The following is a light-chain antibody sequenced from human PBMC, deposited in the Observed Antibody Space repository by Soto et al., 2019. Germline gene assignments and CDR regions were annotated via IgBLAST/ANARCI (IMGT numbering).Light chain of an antibody. Sequence: EIVLTQSPATLSLSPGERATLSCRASQSVSSYLAWYQQKPGQAPRLLIYDSSNRAAGIPARFSGSGSGTEFTLTISSLQSEDFAVYYCQQYSKWPWTFGQGTKVEI. CDR3: QQYSKWPWT. CDR2: DSS. V-gene: IGKV3-11*01. J-gene: IGKJ1*01. CDR1: QSVSSY.